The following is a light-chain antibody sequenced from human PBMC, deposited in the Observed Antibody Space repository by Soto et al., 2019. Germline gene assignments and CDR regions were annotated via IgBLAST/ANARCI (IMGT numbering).Light chain of an antibody. J-gene: IGLJ2*01. CDR1: SSDVGGSNY. Sequence: QSVLTQPRSVSGSPGQSVTISCTGTSSDVGGSNYVSWYQQHPGKAPKFIIYDVTKRPSGVPDRFSGSKSGNTASLIISGLRAEDEDDYYCCSYAGSFPHVVFGGGTQLTVL. V-gene: IGLV2-11*01. CDR3: CSYAGSFPHVV. CDR2: DVT.